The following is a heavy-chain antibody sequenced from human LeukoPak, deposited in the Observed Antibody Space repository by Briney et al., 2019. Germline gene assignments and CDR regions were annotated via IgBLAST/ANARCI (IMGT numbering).Heavy chain of an antibody. V-gene: IGHV1-2*02. J-gene: IGHJ4*02. CDR1: GYTFTGYY. Sequence: GASVKVPCKASGYTFTGYYMHWVRQAPGQGLEWMGWINPNSGGTNYAQKFQGRVTMTRDTSISTAYMELSRLRSDDTAVYYCARVAQPLVFRSFFDYWGQGTLVTVSS. CDR3: ARVAQPLVFRSFFDY. D-gene: IGHD6-6*01. CDR2: INPNSGGT.